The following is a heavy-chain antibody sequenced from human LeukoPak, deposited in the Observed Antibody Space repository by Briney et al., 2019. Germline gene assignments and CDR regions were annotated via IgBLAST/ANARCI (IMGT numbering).Heavy chain of an antibody. D-gene: IGHD3-22*01. CDR1: GFTFSSYG. Sequence: GRSLRLSCAASGFTFSSYGMHWVRQAPGKGLEWVAVISYDGSNKYYADSVKGRFIISRDNSKNTLYLQMNSLRAEDTAVYYCAKANYYDSSGYYFDYWGQGTLVTASS. J-gene: IGHJ4*02. V-gene: IGHV3-30*18. CDR2: ISYDGSNK. CDR3: AKANYYDSSGYYFDY.